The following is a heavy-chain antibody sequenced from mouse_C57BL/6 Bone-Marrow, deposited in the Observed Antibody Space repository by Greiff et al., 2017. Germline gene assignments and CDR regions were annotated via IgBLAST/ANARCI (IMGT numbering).Heavy chain of an antibody. Sequence: EVQLQQSGAELVRPGASVKLSCTASGFNIKADSMHWVKQRPEQGLEWIGWIDPENGDTEYASKFQGKATITADTSSITAYLQLSSLTSEDTAVYYCTGGGAMDYWGQGTSVTVSS. CDR2: IDPENGDT. V-gene: IGHV14-4*01. CDR3: TGGGAMDY. CDR1: GFNIKADS. J-gene: IGHJ4*01.